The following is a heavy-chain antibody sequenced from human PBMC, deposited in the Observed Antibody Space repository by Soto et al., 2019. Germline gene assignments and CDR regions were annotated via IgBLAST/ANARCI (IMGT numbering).Heavy chain of an antibody. V-gene: IGHV1-69*06. Sequence: SVKVSCKASGGTFSSYAISWVRQAPGQGLEWMGGIIPIFDTANYAQKFQGRVTITADKSTSTAYMELSSLRSEDTAVYYCARGLIEMATINAFDIWGQGTMVTVSS. CDR3: ARGLIEMATINAFDI. D-gene: IGHD5-12*01. CDR2: IIPIFDTA. CDR1: GGTFSSYA. J-gene: IGHJ3*02.